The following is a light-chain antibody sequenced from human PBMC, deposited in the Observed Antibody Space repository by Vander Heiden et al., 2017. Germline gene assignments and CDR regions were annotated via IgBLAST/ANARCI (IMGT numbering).Light chain of an antibody. CDR1: QSISSY. CDR2: AAS. CDR3: QQSYSTPPFT. J-gene: IGKJ3*01. V-gene: IGKV1-39*01. Sequence: DIQITQSPYSLSASVGDRVTIPCRASQSISSYLNWYQQKPAKAPKLMNYAASSLQSGVPSRFSGSGSGTDFTLTISSLQPEDFATYYCQQSYSTPPFTFGPGTKVDIK.